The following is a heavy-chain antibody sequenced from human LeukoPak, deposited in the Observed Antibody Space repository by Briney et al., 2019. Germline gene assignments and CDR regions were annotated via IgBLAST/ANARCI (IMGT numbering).Heavy chain of an antibody. D-gene: IGHD1-7*01. Sequence: PGGSLRLSCAGSGFTFSTLPMHWVRQAPGKGLQWLAVISKDGTHKYYADSVKGRFTISRDNPKNTLFLQMNSLTTEDTAVYYCARGAGTTVYYIDVWGNGTTVTVSS. CDR3: ARGAGTTVYYIDV. V-gene: IGHV3-30*01. CDR2: ISKDGTHK. CDR1: GFTFSTLP. J-gene: IGHJ6*03.